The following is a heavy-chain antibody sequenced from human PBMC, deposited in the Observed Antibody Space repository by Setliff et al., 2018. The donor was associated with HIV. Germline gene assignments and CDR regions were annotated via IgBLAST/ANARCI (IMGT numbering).Heavy chain of an antibody. CDR1: GYTFTDYY. Sequence: RASVKVSCKASGYTFTDYYMHWVQQAPGKGLEWVGRVDPEDDETLFAENFQGRVTITADTSTDTAYMELTSLRSEDTAVYYCATLSTSCSSTSCYYFDNWGQGTLVTVSS. V-gene: IGHV1-69-2*01. J-gene: IGHJ4*02. CDR2: VDPEDDET. D-gene: IGHD2-2*01. CDR3: ATLSTSCSSTSCYYFDN.